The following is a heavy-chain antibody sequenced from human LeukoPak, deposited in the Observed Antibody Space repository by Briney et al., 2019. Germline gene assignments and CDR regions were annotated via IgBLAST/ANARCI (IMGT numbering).Heavy chain of an antibody. CDR2: ISSSGSTM. J-gene: IGHJ4*02. D-gene: IGHD6-6*01. CDR1: GFTFSSYE. CDR3: ARDPRSSGYFDY. Sequence: PGGSLRLSCAASGFTFSSYEMNWVRQAPGKGLEWVSYISSSGSTMYYADSVKGRFTISRDNAKNSLYLQMNSLRAEDTAVYYCARDPRSSGYFDYWGQGTLVTVSS. V-gene: IGHV3-48*03.